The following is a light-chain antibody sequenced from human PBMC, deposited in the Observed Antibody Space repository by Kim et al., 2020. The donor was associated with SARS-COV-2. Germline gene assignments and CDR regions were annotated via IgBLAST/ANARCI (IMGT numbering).Light chain of an antibody. CDR1: QSVSSNY. V-gene: IGKV3-20*01. CDR2: GAS. CDR3: QRYGSSTPWT. J-gene: IGKJ1*01. Sequence: EIVLTQSPGTLSLSPGERATLSCRASQSVSSNYLAWFQQKPGQAPRLLIYGASSRATGIPDRFSGSGSGTDFTLSISRLEPEDFAVYYCQRYGSSTPWTFGQGAKVDIK.